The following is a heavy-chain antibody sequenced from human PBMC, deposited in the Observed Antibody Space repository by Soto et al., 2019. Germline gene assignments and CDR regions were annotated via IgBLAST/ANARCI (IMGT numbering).Heavy chain of an antibody. D-gene: IGHD2-2*01. CDR3: ARHDCSTTTCYPHFDS. J-gene: IGHJ4*02. CDR1: GGSISGYY. V-gene: IGHV4-59*08. CDR2: IYYSGST. Sequence: ASETLSLTCTVSGGSISGYYWSWIRQPPGKGLEWFGYIYYSGSTNYNPSLKSRVTISVDTSKNQFSLKLTSVTAADTAVYYCARHDCSTTTCYPHFDSWGQGILVTVSS.